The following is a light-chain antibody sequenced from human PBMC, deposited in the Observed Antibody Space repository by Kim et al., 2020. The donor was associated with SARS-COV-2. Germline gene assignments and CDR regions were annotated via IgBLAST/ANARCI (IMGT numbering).Light chain of an antibody. CDR2: GPS. Sequence: SVSPGEKATLSCRAGHSVSSNLAWYQQKPGQAPRLLIYGPSTRATCIPARFSGSGSGTEFTLTISSLQSEDFAFYYCQQYNKWPYTFGQGTKLEI. V-gene: IGKV3-15*01. J-gene: IGKJ2*01. CDR1: HSVSSN. CDR3: QQYNKWPYT.